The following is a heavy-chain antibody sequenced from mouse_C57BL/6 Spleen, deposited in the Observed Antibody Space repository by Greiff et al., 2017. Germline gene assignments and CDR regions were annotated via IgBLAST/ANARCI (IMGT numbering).Heavy chain of an antibody. D-gene: IGHD4-1*01. CDR1: GYTFTDHT. Sequence: QVQLKESDAELVKPGASVKISCKVSGYTFTDHTIHWMKQRPEQGLEWIGYIYPRDGSTKYNEKLKGKATLTADKSSSTAYMQRNSLTSEDSAVYFCARRNWDGGAWFAYWGQGTLVTVSA. J-gene: IGHJ3*01. CDR2: IYPRDGST. CDR3: ARRNWDGGAWFAY. V-gene: IGHV1-78*01.